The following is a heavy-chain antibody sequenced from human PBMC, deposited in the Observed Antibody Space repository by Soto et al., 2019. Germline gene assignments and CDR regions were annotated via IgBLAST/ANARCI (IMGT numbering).Heavy chain of an antibody. CDR2: ISGSSSYI. Sequence: GGSLRLSCAASRFTFSSYSMNWVRQAPGEGLEWVSSISGSSSYIYYADPVQGRFTISRDNAKNSLYLQMNSLRAEDTAVYYCATELDGIDIWGQGTTVTVSS. CDR1: RFTFSSYS. J-gene: IGHJ6*02. CDR3: ATELDGIDI. V-gene: IGHV3-21*04.